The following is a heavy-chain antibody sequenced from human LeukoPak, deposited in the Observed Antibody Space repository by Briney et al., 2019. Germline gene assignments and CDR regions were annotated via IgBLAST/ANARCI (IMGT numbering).Heavy chain of an antibody. J-gene: IGHJ5*02. CDR2: MNPNSGNT. Sequence: ASVKVSCKASGYTFTSYDINWVRQATGQGLEWMGWMNPNSGNTGYAQKFQGRVTMTRNTSISTAYMELSSLRSEDTAVYYCARGNEELGYCSSTSCAPDNWFDPWGQGTLVTVSS. D-gene: IGHD2-2*01. CDR3: ARGNEELGYCSSTSCAPDNWFDP. CDR1: GYTFTSYD. V-gene: IGHV1-8*01.